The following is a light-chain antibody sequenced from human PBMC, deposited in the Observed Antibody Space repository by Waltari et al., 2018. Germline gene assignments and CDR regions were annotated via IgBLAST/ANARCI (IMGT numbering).Light chain of an antibody. J-gene: IGKJ3*01. Sequence: AIRMTQSPSSLSASTGDRVPITCRASQGISRYLAWYQQKPGKAPKLLIYAASTLQNGVPSRFSGSGSATDYSLTITDLQPEDFATYYCQQYFTYPQVAFGPGTKVNVK. CDR2: AAS. CDR3: QQYFTYPQVA. CDR1: QGISRY. V-gene: IGKV1-8*01.